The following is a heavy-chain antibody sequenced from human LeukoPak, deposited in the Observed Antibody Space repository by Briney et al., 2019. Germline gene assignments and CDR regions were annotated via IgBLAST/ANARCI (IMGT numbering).Heavy chain of an antibody. CDR1: GGSISSSSYY. V-gene: IGHV4-39*01. CDR2: IYYSGST. J-gene: IGHJ4*02. Sequence: SVTLSLTCTVSGGSISSSSYYWGWIRQPPGKGLEWIGSIYYSGSTYYNPSLKSRVTISVDTSKNQFSLKLSSVTAADTAVYYCARIAHQLLFFAYWGQGTLVTVSS. D-gene: IGHD2-2*01. CDR3: ARIAHQLLFFAY.